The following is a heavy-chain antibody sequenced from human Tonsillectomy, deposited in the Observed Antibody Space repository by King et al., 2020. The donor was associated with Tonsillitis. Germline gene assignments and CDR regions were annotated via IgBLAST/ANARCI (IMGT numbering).Heavy chain of an antibody. D-gene: IGHD5-18*01. CDR2: ISSSSSNI. J-gene: IGHJ5*02. V-gene: IGHV3-48*02. Sequence: EVQLVESGGGLVQPGGSLRLSCTASGFTFSTYTMNWVRQAPGKGLEWVSYISSSSSNIYYADSVKGRFTVSRDNARNSLFLQMNSLRDEDTAVYYCTRVRGYNYGQGFDPWGQGTLVTVSS. CDR1: GFTFSTYT. CDR3: TRVRGYNYGQGFDP.